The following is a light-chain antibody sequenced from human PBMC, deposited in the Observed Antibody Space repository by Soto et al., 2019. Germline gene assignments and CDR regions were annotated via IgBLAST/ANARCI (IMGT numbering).Light chain of an antibody. J-gene: IGLJ1*01. CDR2: EVS. CDR1: NSDVGGYNY. V-gene: IGLV2-14*01. Sequence: QSALTQPASVSGSPGQSITISCTGTNSDVGGYNYVSWFQQHPGKAPKLMIYEVSNRPSGVSNRCSGSKSGNTASLTISSLQAEDEADYYCSSYTSSSSQVFGTGTKVTVL. CDR3: SSYTSSSSQV.